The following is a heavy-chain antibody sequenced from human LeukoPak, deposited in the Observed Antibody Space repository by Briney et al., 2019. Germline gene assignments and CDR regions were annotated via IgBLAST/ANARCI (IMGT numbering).Heavy chain of an antibody. V-gene: IGHV1-69*05. J-gene: IGHJ4*02. Sequence: GASVKVSCKASGGTFSSYAISWVRQAPGQGLEWMGGIIPIFGTANYAQKFQGRVTITTDESTSTAYMELSSLRSEDTAVYYCAKGASSGWLNYFDYWGQGTLVTVSS. CDR1: GGTFSSYA. CDR3: AKGASSGWLNYFDY. D-gene: IGHD6-19*01. CDR2: IIPIFGTA.